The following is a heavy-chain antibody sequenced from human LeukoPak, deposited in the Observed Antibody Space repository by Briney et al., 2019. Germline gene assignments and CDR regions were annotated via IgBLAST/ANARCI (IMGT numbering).Heavy chain of an antibody. V-gene: IGHV3-48*03. Sequence: SGGSLRLSCAASGFTFSSYEMNWARQAPGKGLEWVSYISFSGSTIYYADSVKGRFTISRDNAKNSLYVQMNSLRAEDTAVYYCARGGYYDSSGYYYVGYFHNWGQGTLVAVSS. J-gene: IGHJ1*01. D-gene: IGHD3-22*01. CDR3: ARGGYYDSSGYYYVGYFHN. CDR1: GFTFSSYE. CDR2: ISFSGSTI.